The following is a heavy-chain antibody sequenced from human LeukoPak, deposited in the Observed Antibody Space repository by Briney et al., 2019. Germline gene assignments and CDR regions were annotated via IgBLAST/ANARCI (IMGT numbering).Heavy chain of an antibody. CDR1: GFTFSSYS. V-gene: IGHV3-48*01. CDR2: ISSSSSTI. Sequence: GGSLRLSCAASGFTFSSYSMNWVRQAPGKGLEWVSYISSSSSTIYYADSVKGRFTISRDNAKNSLYLQMNSLRAEDTAVYYCARGVTPYSSSWLGVRPSYYYYYMDVWGKGTTVTVSS. D-gene: IGHD6-13*01. J-gene: IGHJ6*03. CDR3: ARGVTPYSSSWLGVRPSYYYYYMDV.